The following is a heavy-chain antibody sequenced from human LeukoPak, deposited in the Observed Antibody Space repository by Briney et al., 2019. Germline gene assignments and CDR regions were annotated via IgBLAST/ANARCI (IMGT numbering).Heavy chain of an antibody. Sequence: PGGPLRLSCAASGFTFSDYYMSWIRQAPGKGLEWVSYISSSGSTIYYADSVKGRFTISRDNAKNSLYLQMNSLRAEDTAVYYCARSIVVVVAATHYYYYGMDVWGQGTTVTVSS. CDR1: GFTFSDYY. D-gene: IGHD2-15*01. J-gene: IGHJ6*02. CDR2: ISSSGSTI. CDR3: ARSIVVVVAATHYYYYGMDV. V-gene: IGHV3-11*01.